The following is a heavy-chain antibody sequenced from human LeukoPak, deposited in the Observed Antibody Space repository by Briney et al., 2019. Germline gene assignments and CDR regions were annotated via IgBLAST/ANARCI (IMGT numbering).Heavy chain of an antibody. CDR2: IYYSGST. D-gene: IGHD3-10*01. J-gene: IGHJ6*02. CDR1: GGSISSGGYY. V-gene: IGHV4-31*03. CDR3: ARDLALGGGYYYYGMDV. Sequence: SETLSLTCTVPGGSISSGGYYWSWIRQHPGKGLEWIGYIYYSGSTYYNPSLKSRVTISVDTSKNQFSLKLSSVTAADTAVYYCARDLALGGGYYYYGMDVWGQGTTVTVSS.